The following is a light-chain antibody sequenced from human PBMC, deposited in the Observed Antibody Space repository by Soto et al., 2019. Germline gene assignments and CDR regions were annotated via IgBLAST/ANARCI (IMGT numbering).Light chain of an antibody. Sequence: EIVMTQSPGTLSVSTGQGATLSCRASHSVDSNLAWYQQKPGQAPRLLIFGASTRPTGIPDRFSGSGSGTEFTLTISSLQSEDFAVCYCQQYDKWPLTFGGGTKVDIK. CDR2: GAS. V-gene: IGKV3D-15*01. CDR1: HSVDSN. J-gene: IGKJ4*01. CDR3: QQYDKWPLT.